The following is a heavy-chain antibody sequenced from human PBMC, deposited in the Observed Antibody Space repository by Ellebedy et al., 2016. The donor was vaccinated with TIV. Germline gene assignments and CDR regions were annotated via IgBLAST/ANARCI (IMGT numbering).Heavy chain of an antibody. CDR2: IIPIVGIT. Sequence: SVKVSCKASGGTLRRYGISWVRQAPGLGLEWMGRIIPIVGITIYAQRFQDRVTITEDNFTNTVYMEMSSLTSEDTAVYYCARGPPKWEAPLDLDYWGQGTLVIVSS. V-gene: IGHV1-69*10. CDR3: ARGPPKWEAPLDLDY. J-gene: IGHJ4*02. CDR1: GGTLRRYG. D-gene: IGHD1-26*01.